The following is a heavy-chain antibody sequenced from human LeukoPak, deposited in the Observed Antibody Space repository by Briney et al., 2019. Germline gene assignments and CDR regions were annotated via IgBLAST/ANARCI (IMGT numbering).Heavy chain of an antibody. J-gene: IGHJ4*02. Sequence: GGSLRLSCSASGFTFSSYAMHWVRQAPGKGLEYVSAISSNGGSTYYADSVKGRFTISRDNSKNTLYLQMSSLRAEDTAVYYCMKDLVGYGDYPGYWGQGTLVTVSS. D-gene: IGHD4-17*01. CDR2: ISSNGGST. CDR1: GFTFSSYA. V-gene: IGHV3-64D*09. CDR3: MKDLVGYGDYPGY.